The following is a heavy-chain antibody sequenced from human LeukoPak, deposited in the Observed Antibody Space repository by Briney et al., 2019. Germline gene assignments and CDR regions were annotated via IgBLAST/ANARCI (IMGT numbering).Heavy chain of an antibody. J-gene: IGHJ4*02. V-gene: IGHV1-18*04. CDR2: ISAYNGNT. CDR3: ARAMVRGVRGDY. D-gene: IGHD3-10*01. CDR1: GYTVTSYG. Sequence: ASVKVSCKASGYTVTSYGISWVRQAAGQGGEWMGWISAYNGNTNYAQKLQGRVTMTPDTSTSTAYMELRSLRSDDTAVYYCARAMVRGVRGDYWGQGTLVTVSS.